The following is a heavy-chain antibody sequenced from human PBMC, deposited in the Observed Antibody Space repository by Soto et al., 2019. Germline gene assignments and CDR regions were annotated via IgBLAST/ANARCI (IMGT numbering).Heavy chain of an antibody. CDR3: ARDSIRVPADFDY. CDR2: IWSDGNNR. CDR1: GFTFTNYG. D-gene: IGHD1-20*01. Sequence: QVQLVESGGCVVQPGRSLRLSCAASGFTFTNYGFHWVRQAPGKGLEWVAAIWSDGNNRYNGGAVEGRFTISKDNSKNMLYLQMNDLRVEDTALYYCARDSIRVPADFDYWGQGTLVTVSS. J-gene: IGHJ4*02. V-gene: IGHV3-33*01.